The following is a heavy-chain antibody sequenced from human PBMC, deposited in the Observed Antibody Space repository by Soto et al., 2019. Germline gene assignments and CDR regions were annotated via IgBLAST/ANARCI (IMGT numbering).Heavy chain of an antibody. CDR3: AREDVAGRPPPYYYNGMDV. J-gene: IGHJ6*02. V-gene: IGHV3-21*01. D-gene: IGHD6-6*01. CDR1: GFTFSSYS. Sequence: GGSLRLSCAASGFTFSSYSMNWVRQAPGKGLEWVSSISSSSSYIYYADSVKGRFTISRDNAKNSLYLQMNSLRAEDTAVYYCAREDVAGRPPPYYYNGMDVWGRGTTVTVSS. CDR2: ISSSSSYI.